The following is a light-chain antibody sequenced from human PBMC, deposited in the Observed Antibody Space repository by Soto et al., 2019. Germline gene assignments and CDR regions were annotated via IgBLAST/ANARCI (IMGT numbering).Light chain of an antibody. CDR3: QQRSRT. CDR1: ESVSRY. V-gene: IGKV3-11*01. CDR2: DAS. Sequence: EIVLTQSPATLSLSPGETATLSCRASESVSRYVAWYQQKPGQAPRLLIYDASNRDTGIPTRFSGSGSGTDFTLTISSLEPDDFAVYYCQQRSRTFGGGTKVEI. J-gene: IGKJ4*01.